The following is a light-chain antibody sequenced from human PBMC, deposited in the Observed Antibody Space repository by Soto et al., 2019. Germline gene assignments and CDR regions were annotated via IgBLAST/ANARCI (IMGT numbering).Light chain of an antibody. CDR2: SNN. J-gene: IGLJ3*02. CDR3: CSHAGGSSWV. CDR1: SSNIGSNT. V-gene: IGLV1-44*01. Sequence: QSVLTQPPSASGTPGQRVTISCSGSSSNIGSNTVNWYQQLPGTAPKLLIYSNNQRPSGVPDRFSGSKSGSTASLTISGLQAEDEADYYCCSHAGGSSWVFGGGTKLTVL.